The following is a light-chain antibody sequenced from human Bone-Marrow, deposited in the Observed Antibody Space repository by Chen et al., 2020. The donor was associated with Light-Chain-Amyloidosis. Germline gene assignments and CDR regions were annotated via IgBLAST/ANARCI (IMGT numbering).Light chain of an antibody. Sequence: DLQLTQSPSFLSASVGDRVTITCRASQGSSVYLAWYQQKPGKAPHLLIYGASTLQSGVPSRVSGSGAETYFTLTISGLQPEEFATYYCQQLNSYPAITYGQGTRLEIK. CDR1: QGSSVY. CDR2: GAS. CDR3: QQLNSYPAIT. V-gene: IGKV1-9*01. J-gene: IGKJ5*01.